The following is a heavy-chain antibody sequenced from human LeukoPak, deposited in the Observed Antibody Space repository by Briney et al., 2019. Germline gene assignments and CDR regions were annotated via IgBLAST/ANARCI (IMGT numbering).Heavy chain of an antibody. Sequence: GGSLRLSCAASGFTVSTNYMSWVRQAPGKGLEWVSFLYSGGGTFYADSVKGRFTISRDNYENTLSLQMNSLRAEDTAVYYCARSVAGSVWPWCFDLWGRGTLVTVSS. CDR1: GFTVSTNY. CDR2: LYSGGGT. J-gene: IGHJ2*01. CDR3: ARSVAGSVWPWCFDL. V-gene: IGHV3-53*01. D-gene: IGHD6-19*01.